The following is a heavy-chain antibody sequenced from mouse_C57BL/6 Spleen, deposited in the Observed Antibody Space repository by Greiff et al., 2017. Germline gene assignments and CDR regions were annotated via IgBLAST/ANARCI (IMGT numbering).Heavy chain of an antibody. CDR2: IDPEDGET. J-gene: IGHJ2*01. V-gene: IGHV14-2*01. CDR1: GFNIKDYY. Sequence: VQLQQSGAELVKPGASVKLSCTASGFNIKDYYMHWVKQRTEQGLEWIGRIDPEDGETKYAPEIQGKATITADTSSNTAYLQLSSLTSEDTAVYYCARSSYYIDYWGQGTTLTVSS. CDR3: ARSSYYIDY.